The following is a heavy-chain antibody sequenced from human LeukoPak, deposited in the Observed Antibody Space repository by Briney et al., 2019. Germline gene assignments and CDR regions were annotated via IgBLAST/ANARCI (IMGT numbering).Heavy chain of an antibody. Sequence: ASVKVSCKASGYTFTSYGISWVRQAPGQGLEWMGWINTNTGNPTYAQGFTGRFVFSLDTSVSTAYLQISSLKAEDTAVYYCARVLSSYSSGWYDLDFDYWGQGTLVTVSS. CDR2: INTNTGNP. V-gene: IGHV7-4-1*02. D-gene: IGHD6-19*01. CDR1: GYTFTSYG. J-gene: IGHJ4*02. CDR3: ARVLSSYSSGWYDLDFDY.